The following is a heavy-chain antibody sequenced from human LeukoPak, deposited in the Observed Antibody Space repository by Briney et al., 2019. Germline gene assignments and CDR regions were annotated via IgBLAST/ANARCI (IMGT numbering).Heavy chain of an antibody. Sequence: SETLSLTCAVYGGSFSGYYWSGIRQPPGKGLEWIGEINHSGSTNYNPSLKSRVTISVDTSKNQFSLKLSSVTAADTAVYYCARGVGFHYYYMDVWGKGTTVTVSS. CDR2: INHSGST. D-gene: IGHD1-26*01. CDR3: ARGVGFHYYYMDV. CDR1: GGSFSGYY. J-gene: IGHJ6*03. V-gene: IGHV4-34*01.